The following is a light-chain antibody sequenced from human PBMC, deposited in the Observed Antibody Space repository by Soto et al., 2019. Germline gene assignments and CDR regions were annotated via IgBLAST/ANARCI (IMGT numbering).Light chain of an antibody. J-gene: IGKJ3*01. Sequence: DIQMTQSPSSLSASVGDRVTITCRASQGISNYLAWYQQKPGKVPKLLISGASTLQSGVPSRFSGSGHGTDFTLTISSLQPEDVATYYCQKYNIAPFTFGPGTNVDIK. CDR2: GAS. V-gene: IGKV1-27*01. CDR1: QGISNY. CDR3: QKYNIAPFT.